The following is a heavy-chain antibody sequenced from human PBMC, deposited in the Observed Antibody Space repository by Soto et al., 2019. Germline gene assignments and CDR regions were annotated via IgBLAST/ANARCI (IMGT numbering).Heavy chain of an antibody. V-gene: IGHV1-18*04. Sequence: GASVKVSCKASGYTFTCYGISWVRQAPGQGLEWMGWISAYNGNTNYAQKLQGRVTMTTDTSTSTDYMEVRSKSSDDTAVYYCASPYCSSTSCYPYYYSCMDVWGQGTTVTVSS. CDR1: GYTFTCYG. D-gene: IGHD2-2*01. J-gene: IGHJ6*02. CDR2: ISAYNGNT. CDR3: ASPYCSSTSCYPYYYSCMDV.